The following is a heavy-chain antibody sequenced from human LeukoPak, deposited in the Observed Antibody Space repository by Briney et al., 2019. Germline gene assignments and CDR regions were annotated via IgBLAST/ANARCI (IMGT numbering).Heavy chain of an antibody. V-gene: IGHV3-48*03. CDR2: ISSTSGSTI. D-gene: IGHD2-2*01. CDR3: ARRYCSSTSRLLDY. J-gene: IGHJ4*02. CDR1: GFTFSSYE. Sequence: GGSLRLSCAASGFTFSSYEMNWVRQAPGKGLEWVSYISSTSGSTIYYADSVKGRFTISRDNAKNSLYLQMNSLRAEDTAVYYCARRYCSSTSRLLDYWGQGTLVTVSS.